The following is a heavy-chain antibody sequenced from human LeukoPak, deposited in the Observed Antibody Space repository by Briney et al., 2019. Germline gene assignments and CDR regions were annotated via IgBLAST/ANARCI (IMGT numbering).Heavy chain of an antibody. CDR1: GGSISSSSYY. Sequence: SETLSLTCTVSGGSISSSSYYWGWIRQPPGKGLEWIGSIYYSGSTYYNPSLKSRVTISVDTSKNQFSLKLSSVTAADTAVYYCARGRYSSSLVRSNWFDPWGQGTLVTVSS. V-gene: IGHV4-39*07. CDR2: IYYSGST. D-gene: IGHD6-13*01. J-gene: IGHJ5*02. CDR3: ARGRYSSSLVRSNWFDP.